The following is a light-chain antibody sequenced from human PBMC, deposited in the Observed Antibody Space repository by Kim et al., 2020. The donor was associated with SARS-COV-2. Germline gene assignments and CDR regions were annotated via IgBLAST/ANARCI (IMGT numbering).Light chain of an antibody. Sequence: KTVTISCTRSSGSIASNYVQWYQQRLGSSPTTVIYEDNQRPSGVPDRFSGSIDSSSNSASLTISGLKTEDEADYYCQSYDSSNRVFGGGTQLTVL. J-gene: IGLJ3*02. V-gene: IGLV6-57*01. CDR1: SGSIASNY. CDR2: EDN. CDR3: QSYDSSNRV.